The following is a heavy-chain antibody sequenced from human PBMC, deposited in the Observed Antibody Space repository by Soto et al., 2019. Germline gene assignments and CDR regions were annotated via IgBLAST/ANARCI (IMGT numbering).Heavy chain of an antibody. V-gene: IGHV4-30-4*01. CDR2: IYYSGST. Sequence: QVQLQESGPGLVKPSQTLSLTCTVSGGSISSGDYYWSWIRQPPGKGLEWIGYIYYSGSTYYNPSLQSRVTLSLDTSKTQFSLKLSSVTAADTAVYYCARVVGPRPYYFDYWGQGTLVTVSS. J-gene: IGHJ4*02. CDR1: GGSISSGDYY. CDR3: ARVVGPRPYYFDY.